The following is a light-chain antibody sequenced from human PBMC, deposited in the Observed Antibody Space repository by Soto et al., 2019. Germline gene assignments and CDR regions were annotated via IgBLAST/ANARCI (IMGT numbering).Light chain of an antibody. Sequence: LTQPPSASGSLGQSVTISCTGTRSDVGGYEYVSWYQQHPGKAPKLMIYEVTKRPSGVPDRFSGSKSGNTASLTVSGLQAEDEADYYCSSYAGNKHVFGTGTKVTVL. J-gene: IGLJ1*01. CDR1: RSDVGGYEY. CDR2: EVT. V-gene: IGLV2-8*01. CDR3: SSYAGNKHV.